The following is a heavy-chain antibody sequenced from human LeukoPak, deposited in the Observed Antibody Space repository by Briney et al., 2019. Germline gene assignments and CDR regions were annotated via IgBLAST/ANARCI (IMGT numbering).Heavy chain of an antibody. D-gene: IGHD3-10*01. V-gene: IGHV3-74*01. CDR3: ARNLPPRGRSDP. J-gene: IGHJ5*02. CDR2: ISSDGSST. CDR1: GFTFSSFW. Sequence: GGSLRLSCAASGFTFSSFWMHWVRQPPGKGLVWVSRISSDGSSTSYADSVKGRFTTSRDNAKNTLYLQMNSPRAEDTAVYYCARNLPPRGRSDPWGQGTLVTVSS.